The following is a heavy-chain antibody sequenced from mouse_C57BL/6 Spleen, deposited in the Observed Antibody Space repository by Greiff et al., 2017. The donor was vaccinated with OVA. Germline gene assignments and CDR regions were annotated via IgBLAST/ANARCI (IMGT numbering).Heavy chain of an antibody. D-gene: IGHD1-1*01. J-gene: IGHJ2*01. CDR3: AREFYYGSSYDY. V-gene: IGHV1-50*01. CDR2: IDPSDSYT. Sequence: QVQLQQPGAELVKPGASVKLSCKASGYTFTSYWMQWVKQRPGQGLEWIGEIDPSDSYTNYNQKFKGKATLTVDTSSSTAYMQLSSLTSEDSAIYYCAREFYYGSSYDYWGKGTTLTGSS. CDR1: GYTFTSYW.